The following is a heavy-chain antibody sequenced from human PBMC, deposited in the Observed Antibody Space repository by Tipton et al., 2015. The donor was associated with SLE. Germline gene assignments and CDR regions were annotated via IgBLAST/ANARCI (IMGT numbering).Heavy chain of an antibody. Sequence: TLSLTCTVSGGSISNSNYYWGWIRQPPGKGLEWIGSIFYSGTSYSNQSLKSRVTISVDTSKNQFSLKLTSVTAADTAVYYCASGDDLPYYFEYWGQGTLVTVSS. CDR1: GGSISNSNYY. V-gene: IGHV4-39*01. J-gene: IGHJ4*02. CDR2: IFYSGTS. D-gene: IGHD3-10*01. CDR3: ASGDDLPYYFEY.